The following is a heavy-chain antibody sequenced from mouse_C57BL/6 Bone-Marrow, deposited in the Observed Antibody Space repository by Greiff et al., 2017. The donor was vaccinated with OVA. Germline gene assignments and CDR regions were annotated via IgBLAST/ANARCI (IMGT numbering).Heavy chain of an antibody. CDR1: GFSFNTYA. CDR2: IRSKSNNYAT. J-gene: IGHJ4*01. D-gene: IGHD2-1*01. V-gene: IGHV10-1*01. CDR3: VRYYGNSLYAMDY. Sequence: EVQRVESGGGLVQPKGSLKLSCAASGFSFNTYAMNWVRQAPGKGLEWVARIRSKSNNYATYYADSVKDRFTISRDDSESMLYLQMNNLKTEDTAMYYCVRYYGNSLYAMDYWGQGTSVTVSS.